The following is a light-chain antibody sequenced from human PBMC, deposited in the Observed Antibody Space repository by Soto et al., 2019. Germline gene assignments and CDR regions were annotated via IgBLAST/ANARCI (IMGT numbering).Light chain of an antibody. Sequence: EIPMTQSPSTLSASVGDRVTITCRASQSISSWLAWYQQKPGKAPKLLIYKASSLESGVPSRFSGSGSGTEFTLTISSLQPDDFATYYCQQYNSYPLTFGGGTKVEIK. V-gene: IGKV1-5*03. CDR2: KAS. CDR3: QQYNSYPLT. CDR1: QSISSW. J-gene: IGKJ4*01.